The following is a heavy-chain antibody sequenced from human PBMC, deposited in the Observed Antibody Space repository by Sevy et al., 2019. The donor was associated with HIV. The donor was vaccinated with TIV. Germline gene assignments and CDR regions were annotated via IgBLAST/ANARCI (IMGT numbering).Heavy chain of an antibody. J-gene: IGHJ4*02. D-gene: IGHD4-17*01. CDR1: GFTFSDYY. CDR3: ARVATTVTTEGYFDY. Sequence: GGSLRLSCAASGFTFSDYYMSWIRQAPGKGLEWVSYISSSGSTIYYADSVKGRFTISRDNAKNSLYLQMKSLRAEDTAVYYCARVATTVTTEGYFDYWGQGTLVTVSS. CDR2: ISSSGSTI. V-gene: IGHV3-11*01.